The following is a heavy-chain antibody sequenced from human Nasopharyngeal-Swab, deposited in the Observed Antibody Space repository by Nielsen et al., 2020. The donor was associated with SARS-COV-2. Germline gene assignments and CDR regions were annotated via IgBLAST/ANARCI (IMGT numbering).Heavy chain of an antibody. Sequence: ESLKISCAASGFTFSSHEMNWVRQPPGKGLEWIGEINHSGSTNYNPSLKSRVTISVDTSKNQFSLKLSSVTAADTAVYYCARAVDWFDPWGQGTLVTVSS. CDR2: INHSGST. CDR3: ARAVDWFDP. J-gene: IGHJ5*02. CDR1: GFTFSSHE. V-gene: IGHV4-34*01.